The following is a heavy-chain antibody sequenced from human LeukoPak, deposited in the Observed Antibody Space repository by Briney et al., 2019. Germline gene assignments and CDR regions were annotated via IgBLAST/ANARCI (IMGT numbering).Heavy chain of an antibody. Sequence: GGSLRLSCAASGFTFSSYSMNWVRQAPGKGLEWVSYISSSSSTIYYADSVKGRFTISRDNAKNSLYLQMNSLRAEDTAVYYCARASASIRITMGYWGQGTLVTVSS. CDR3: ARASASIRITMGY. CDR2: ISSSSSTI. J-gene: IGHJ4*02. CDR1: GFTFSSYS. D-gene: IGHD3-10*01. V-gene: IGHV3-48*04.